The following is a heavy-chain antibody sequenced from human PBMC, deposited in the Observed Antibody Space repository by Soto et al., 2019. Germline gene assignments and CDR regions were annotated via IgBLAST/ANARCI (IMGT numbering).Heavy chain of an antibody. J-gene: IGHJ5*02. Sequence: QVTLKESGPVLVKPTETLTLRCTVSGLSITDSEMGVSWIRQPPGQPLEWLAHIDSSGEKSYRTFLKSRLAISKDTYKSQIVLTMTNMDPAATATYYCARRHLAVAVSPWFDPWGPGIPVTVSS. CDR3: ARRHLAVAVSPWFDP. V-gene: IGHV2-26*01. CDR2: IDSSGEK. CDR1: GLSITDSEMG. D-gene: IGHD6-19*01.